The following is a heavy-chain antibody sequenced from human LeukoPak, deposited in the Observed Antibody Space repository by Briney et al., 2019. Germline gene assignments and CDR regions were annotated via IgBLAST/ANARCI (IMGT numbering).Heavy chain of an antibody. CDR3: ARHDGGLYDFWSTNDAFDI. Sequence: SETLSLTCAVYGGSFSGYYWSWVRQPPGKGLEWIGEINHSGGTNYNPSLKSRVTISVDTSKNQFSLKLSSVTAADTAVYYCARHDGGLYDFWSTNDAFDIWGQGTMVTVSS. V-gene: IGHV4-34*01. CDR1: GGSFSGYY. J-gene: IGHJ3*02. D-gene: IGHD3-3*01. CDR2: INHSGGT.